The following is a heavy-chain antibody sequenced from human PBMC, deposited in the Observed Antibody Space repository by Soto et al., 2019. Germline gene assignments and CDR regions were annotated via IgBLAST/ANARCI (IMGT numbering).Heavy chain of an antibody. J-gene: IGHJ4*02. D-gene: IGHD6-19*01. V-gene: IGHV3-30*18. Sequence: PGGSLRLSCAASGFTFSSYGMHWVRQAPGKGLEWVAVISYDGSNKYYADSVKGRFTISRDNSKNTLYLQMNSLRAEDTAVYYCANAGTEQWLPDYWGQGTLVTVSS. CDR2: ISYDGSNK. CDR1: GFTFSSYG. CDR3: ANAGTEQWLPDY.